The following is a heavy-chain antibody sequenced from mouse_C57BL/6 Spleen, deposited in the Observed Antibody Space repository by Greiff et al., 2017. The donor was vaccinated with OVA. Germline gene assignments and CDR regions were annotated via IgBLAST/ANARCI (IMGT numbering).Heavy chain of an antibody. Sequence: VQLVESGPELVKPGASVKISCKASGYAFSSSWMNWVKQRPGKGLEWIGRIYPGDGDTNYNGKFKGKATLTADKSSSTAYMQLSSLTSEDSAVYFCARDGYSYYFDYWGQGTTLTVSS. V-gene: IGHV1-82*01. CDR1: GYAFSSSW. CDR2: IYPGDGDT. D-gene: IGHD2-3*01. J-gene: IGHJ2*01. CDR3: ARDGYSYYFDY.